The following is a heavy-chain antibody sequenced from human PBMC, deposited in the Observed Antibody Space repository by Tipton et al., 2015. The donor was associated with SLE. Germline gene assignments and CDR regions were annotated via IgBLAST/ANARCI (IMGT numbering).Heavy chain of an antibody. Sequence: TLSLTCAVSGYFFSSGYYWDWIRQPPGRGLEWIGDISHSGSTYYTPSLKSRVTISVDTSKSQFSLKLSSVTAADTAVYYCARDGDAAAGFDYWGQGTLVTVSS. CDR2: ISHSGST. J-gene: IGHJ4*02. D-gene: IGHD6-13*01. CDR3: ARDGDAAAGFDY. CDR1: GYFFSSGYY. V-gene: IGHV4-38-2*02.